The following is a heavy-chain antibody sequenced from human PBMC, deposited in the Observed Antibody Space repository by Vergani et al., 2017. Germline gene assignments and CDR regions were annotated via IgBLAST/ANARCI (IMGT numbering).Heavy chain of an antibody. CDR1: GFSIDNGYY. CDR2: IYRTGRT. CDR3: ARRSGIVYDIFSGTQYFFDF. D-gene: IGHD3-9*01. Sequence: QVQLQESGPGLVKPSVTLSLTCAVSGFSIDNGYYWDWIRQPPGKGLEWIGSIYRTGRTHFNPSLKSRVTISVDTSNNHFSLRLNSLTAADTAVYYCARRSGIVYDIFSGTQYFFDFWGQGTLVTVSS. J-gene: IGHJ4*02. V-gene: IGHV4-38-2*01.